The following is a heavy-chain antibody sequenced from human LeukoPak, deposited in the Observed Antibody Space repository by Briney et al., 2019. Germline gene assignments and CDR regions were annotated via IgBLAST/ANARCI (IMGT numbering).Heavy chain of an antibody. CDR1: GFTFDDYA. CDR3: AKGGLGITMVRGVKNWFDP. CDR2: ISWNSGSI. J-gene: IGHJ5*02. V-gene: IGHV3-9*01. Sequence: PGGSLRLSCAASGFTFDDYAMHWVRQAPGKGLEWVSGISWNSGSIGYADSVKGRFTISRDNAKNSLYLQMNSLRAEDTALYYCAKGGLGITMVRGVKNWFDPWGQGTLVTVSS. D-gene: IGHD3-10*01.